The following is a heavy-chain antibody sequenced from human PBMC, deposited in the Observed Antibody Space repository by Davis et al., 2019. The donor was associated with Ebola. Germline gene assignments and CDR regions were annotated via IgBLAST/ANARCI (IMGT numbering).Heavy chain of an antibody. D-gene: IGHD3-3*01. V-gene: IGHV5-51*01. CDR1: GYNFRDYW. J-gene: IGHJ3*02. CDR3: ARHPRISTFGVVTMRDPDAFDI. CDR2: IYPGDSDA. Sequence: GESLKISCYGSGYNFRDYWIVWVRQMPGKGLEWMGNIYPGDSDARYSPSFQGQVTISADKSSNTAYLQWSSLKASDTAMYYCARHPRISTFGVVTMRDPDAFDIWGQGTMVAVSS.